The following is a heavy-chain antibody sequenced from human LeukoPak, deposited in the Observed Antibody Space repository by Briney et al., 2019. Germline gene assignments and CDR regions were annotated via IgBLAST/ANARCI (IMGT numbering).Heavy chain of an antibody. CDR2: ISSGSIHV. V-gene: IGHV3-21*01. J-gene: IGHJ4*02. Sequence: GGSPRLSCAASGFTFSSYGMNWVRQAPGKGLEWVSAISSGSIHVDYADSVKGRFTISRDNAKNALYLQMNSLRAEDTAVYYCTRGGTVITVWGQGTLVTVSS. D-gene: IGHD4-17*01. CDR1: GFTFSSYG. CDR3: TRGGTVITV.